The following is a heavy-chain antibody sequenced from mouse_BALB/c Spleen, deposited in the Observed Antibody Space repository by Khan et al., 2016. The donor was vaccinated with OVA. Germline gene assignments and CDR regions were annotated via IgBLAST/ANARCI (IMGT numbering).Heavy chain of an antibody. Sequence: QVQLQQPGAELVRPGASVKLSCQASGYTFTNHWINWVKQRPGQGLEWIGNIYPSDSYTNYNHQFKDKATLTVDKSSSAAYMQLSSPTSEDSAVYDCTRGDPGSFDYWGQGTTLTVSS. V-gene: IGHV1-69*02. D-gene: IGHD2-13*01. CDR3: TRGDPGSFDY. CDR1: GYTFTNHW. CDR2: IYPSDSYT. J-gene: IGHJ2*01.